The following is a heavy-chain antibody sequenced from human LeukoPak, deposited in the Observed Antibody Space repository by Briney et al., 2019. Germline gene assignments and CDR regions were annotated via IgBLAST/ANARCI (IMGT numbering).Heavy chain of an antibody. J-gene: IGHJ4*02. CDR2: IYTSGST. CDR1: GGSFSSYY. V-gene: IGHV4-4*07. CDR3: ARDWDSSGWYDY. Sequence: SETLSLACTVSGGSFSSYYWSWIRQPAGKGLEWIGRIYTSGSTNYNPSLKSRVTMSVDTSKNQFSLKLSSVTAADTAVYYCARDWDSSGWYDYWGQGTLVTVSS. D-gene: IGHD6-19*01.